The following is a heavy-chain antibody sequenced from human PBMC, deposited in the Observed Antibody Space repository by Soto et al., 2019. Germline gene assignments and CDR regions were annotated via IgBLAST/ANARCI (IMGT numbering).Heavy chain of an antibody. J-gene: IGHJ2*01. CDR1: GGTFSSYA. Sequence: QVQLVQSGAEVKKPGSSVKVSCKASGGTFSSYAISWVRQAPGQGLEWMGGIIPIFGTANYAQKFQGRVTITADESTSTAYMELSSLRPEDTAVYYCARQNYYDSSGYYTSYWYFDLWGRGTLVTVSS. V-gene: IGHV1-69*01. CDR2: IIPIFGTA. D-gene: IGHD3-22*01. CDR3: ARQNYYDSSGYYTSYWYFDL.